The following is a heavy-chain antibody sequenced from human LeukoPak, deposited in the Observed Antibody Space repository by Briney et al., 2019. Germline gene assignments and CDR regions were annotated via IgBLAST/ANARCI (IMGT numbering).Heavy chain of an antibody. CDR2: ISGSGGST. J-gene: IGHJ4*02. CDR1: GFTFSSYA. Sequence: GGSLRLSCAASGFTFSSYAMSWVRQAPGKGLEWVSAISGSGGSTYYADSVKGRFTISRDNSKNTLYLQMNSLRAEDTAVYYCAKDLGVVPAAMGLFDYWGQGTLVTVSS. CDR3: AKDLGVVPAAMGLFDY. D-gene: IGHD2-2*01. V-gene: IGHV3-23*01.